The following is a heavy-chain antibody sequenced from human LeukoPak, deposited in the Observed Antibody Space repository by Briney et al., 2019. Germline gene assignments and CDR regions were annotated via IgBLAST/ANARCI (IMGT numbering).Heavy chain of an antibody. J-gene: IGHJ6*02. CDR1: GLTFSSYE. CDR3: ARDEGYCSSTSCYRHYYYGMDV. CDR2: ISSSGSTI. Sequence: GGSLRLSCAASGLTFSSYEMNWVRQAPGKGLEWVSYISSSGSTIYYADSVKGRFTISRDNAKNSLYLQMNSLRAEDTAVYYCARDEGYCSSTSCYRHYYYGMDVWGQGTTVTVSS. D-gene: IGHD2-2*02. V-gene: IGHV3-48*03.